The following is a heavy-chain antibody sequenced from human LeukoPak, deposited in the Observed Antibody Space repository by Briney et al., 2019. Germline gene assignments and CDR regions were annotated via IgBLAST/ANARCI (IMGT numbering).Heavy chain of an antibody. Sequence: GESLKISCKGSGYRFTSNWIGWVRQMPGTGLEWMGTIYPADSDTRYSPSFQGQVTISVDKSISTTYLQWSSLKASDTAIYYCARPGGDSGDWGQGTLVTVSS. D-gene: IGHD4-17*01. J-gene: IGHJ4*02. CDR2: IYPADSDT. CDR1: GYRFTSNW. CDR3: ARPGGDSGD. V-gene: IGHV5-51*01.